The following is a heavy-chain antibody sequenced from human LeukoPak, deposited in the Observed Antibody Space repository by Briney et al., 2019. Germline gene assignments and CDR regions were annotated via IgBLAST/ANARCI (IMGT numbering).Heavy chain of an antibody. D-gene: IGHD3-10*01. CDR2: ISYTGST. J-gene: IGHJ4*02. V-gene: IGHV4-59*01. Sequence: PSETLSLTCTVSGDSISNYYWSWIRQPPGRGLEGIGYISYTGSTNYNPSLKSRVTLSIDTSKSQFSLNLTSVTAADTATYYCGRSKGSGNYFDSWGQGTLVTVSS. CDR1: GDSISNYY. CDR3: GRSKGSGNYFDS.